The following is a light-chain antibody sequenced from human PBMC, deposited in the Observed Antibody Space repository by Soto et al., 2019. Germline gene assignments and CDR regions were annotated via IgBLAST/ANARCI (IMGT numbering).Light chain of an antibody. CDR3: QQYRKWPET. V-gene: IGKV3-15*01. J-gene: IGKJ1*01. CDR1: QTVSSN. Sequence: EIVMTQSPATLSVSPGEGATLSCRASQTVSSNLAWYQQKPGQAPRLLIYDASTRATGIPARFSGSGSGTEFTLTISSLQSEDYAVYYCQQYRKWPETFGQGTKVEIK. CDR2: DAS.